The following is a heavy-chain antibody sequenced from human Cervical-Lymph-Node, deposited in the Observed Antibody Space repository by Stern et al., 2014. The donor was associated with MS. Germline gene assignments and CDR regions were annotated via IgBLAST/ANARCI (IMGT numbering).Heavy chain of an antibody. V-gene: IGHV4-31*03. CDR3: ASTSQEYFHH. Sequence: VQLVESGPGLVKPSQTLSLTCTVSGAPINSGGYYWIWIRPHPGKGLEWIGYTYYTESIYYNPSLKSRVTISKDTSKNQFSLKLNSVTAADTAVYYCASTSQEYFHHWGQGTLVTVSS. D-gene: IGHD2/OR15-2a*01. CDR1: GAPINSGGYY. CDR2: TYYTESI. J-gene: IGHJ1*01.